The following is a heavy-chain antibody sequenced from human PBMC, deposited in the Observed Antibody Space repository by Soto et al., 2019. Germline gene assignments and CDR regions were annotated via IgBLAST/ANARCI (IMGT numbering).Heavy chain of an antibody. CDR2: ISSSSSYI. CDR1: GFTFSSYS. CDR3: ARDMGRDDDAFDI. J-gene: IGHJ3*02. V-gene: IGHV3-21*01. D-gene: IGHD1-1*01. Sequence: GGSLRLSCAASGFTFSSYSMNWVRQAPGKGLEWVSSISSSSSYIYYADSVKGRFTISRDNAKNSLYLQMNSLRAEDTAVYYCARDMGRDDDAFDIWGQGTMVTVSS.